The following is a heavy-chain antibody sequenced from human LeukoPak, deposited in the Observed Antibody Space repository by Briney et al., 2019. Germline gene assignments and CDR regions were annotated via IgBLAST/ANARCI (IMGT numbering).Heavy chain of an antibody. D-gene: IGHD3-22*01. V-gene: IGHV4-38-2*02. Sequence: SETLSLTCTVSGYSITSAYYWGWIRQPPGKGLEWIGNIYYSGSTNYNPSLKSRVTISVDTSKNQFSLKLSSVTAADTAVYYCARVIHYYDSRGQGYYLDYWGQGTLVTVSS. CDR1: GYSITSAYY. CDR2: IYYSGST. J-gene: IGHJ4*02. CDR3: ARVIHYYDSRGQGYYLDY.